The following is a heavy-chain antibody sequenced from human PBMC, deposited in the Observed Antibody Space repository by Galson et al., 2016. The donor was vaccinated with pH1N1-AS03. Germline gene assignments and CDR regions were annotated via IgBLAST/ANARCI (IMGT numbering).Heavy chain of an antibody. V-gene: IGHV3-48*03. D-gene: IGHD6-13*01. Sequence: SLRLSCAASGFTFSTYEMNWVRQAPGKGLEWVSYIGSSGSTIFYADSVKGRFTISRDNAKNSLYLQISTLRADDTAFYYCASSSSKPGIAAPVFKGFDSWGQGTLVTVSS. CDR2: IGSSGSTI. CDR3: ASSSSKPGIAAPVFKGFDS. CDR1: GFTFSTYE. J-gene: IGHJ4*02.